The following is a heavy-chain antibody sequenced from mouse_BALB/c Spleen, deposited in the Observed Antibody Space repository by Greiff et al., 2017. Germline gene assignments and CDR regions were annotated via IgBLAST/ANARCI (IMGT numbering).Heavy chain of an antibody. D-gene: IGHD2-4*01. CDR1: GFTFSDYY. CDR2: ISDGGSYT. V-gene: IGHV5-4*02. J-gene: IGHJ4*01. Sequence: EVMLVESGGGLVKPGGSLKLSCAASGFTFSDYYMYWVRQTPEKRLEWVATISDGGSYTYYPDSVKGRFTISRDNAKNNLYLQMSSLKSEDTAMYYCARDGSMITTRSLYYAMDDWGQGTSVTVSS. CDR3: ARDGSMITTRSLYYAMDD.